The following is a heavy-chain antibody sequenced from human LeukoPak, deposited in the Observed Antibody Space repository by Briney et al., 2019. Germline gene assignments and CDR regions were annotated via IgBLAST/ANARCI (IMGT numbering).Heavy chain of an antibody. CDR2: IKHDGSEK. J-gene: IGHJ4*02. CDR1: EFTFSSYW. V-gene: IGHV3-7*03. Sequence: PGGSLRLSCAASEFTFSSYWMSWVRQAPGKGLEWVANIKHDGSEKNYVDSVKGRFTISRDNTKNSLYLQMNSLRAEDTAVYYCARHPNSNWDYWGQGTLVTVSS. D-gene: IGHD1-1*01. CDR3: ARHPNSNWDY.